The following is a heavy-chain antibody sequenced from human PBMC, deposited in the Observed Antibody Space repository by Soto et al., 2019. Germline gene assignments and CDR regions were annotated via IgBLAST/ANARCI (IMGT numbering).Heavy chain of an antibody. J-gene: IGHJ4*02. CDR1: GFTFSSYA. CDR3: AKDLVFWGVVVVPAAMGYFDY. CDR2: ISGSGGST. D-gene: IGHD2-2*01. V-gene: IGHV3-23*01. Sequence: PGGSLRLSCAASGFTFSSYAMSWVRQAPGKGLEWVSAISGSGGSTYYADSVKGRFTISRDNSKNTLYLQMNSLRAEDTAVYYCAKDLVFWGVVVVPAAMGYFDYWGQGTLVTVSS.